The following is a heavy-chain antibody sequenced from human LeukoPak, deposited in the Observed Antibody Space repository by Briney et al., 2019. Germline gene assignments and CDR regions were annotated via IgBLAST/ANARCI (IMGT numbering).Heavy chain of an antibody. J-gene: IGHJ4*02. D-gene: IGHD3-22*01. CDR2: IYYSGNT. Sequence: NTSETLSLTCTVSGGSISSRSYYWGWIRQPPGKGLEWIGSIYYSGNTYYNPSLKSRVTISVDTSNNQFSLKLSSVTAADTAVYYCARMTMIVVVIIDYWGQGTLVTVSS. CDR1: GGSISSRSYY. CDR3: ARMTMIVVVIIDY. V-gene: IGHV4-39*01.